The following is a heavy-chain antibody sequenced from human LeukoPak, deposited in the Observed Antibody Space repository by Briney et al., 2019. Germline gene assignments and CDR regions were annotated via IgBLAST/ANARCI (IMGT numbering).Heavy chain of an antibody. J-gene: IGHJ4*02. CDR3: AKMDSDYYIDF. V-gene: IGHV3-53*01. Sequence: GQSLRLSCAASGYIVSSTYMNWVRQAPWPGLEWISVINSGGTTYYADSVKGRFTISRDDSKNMLFLQMNSLRAEDTAVYYCAKMDSDYYIDFWGQGTLVTVSS. CDR2: INSGGTT. D-gene: IGHD3/OR15-3a*01. CDR1: GYIVSSTY.